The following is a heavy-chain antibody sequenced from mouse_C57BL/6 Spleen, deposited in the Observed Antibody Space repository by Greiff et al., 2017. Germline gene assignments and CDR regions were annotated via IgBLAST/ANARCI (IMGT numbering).Heavy chain of an antibody. CDR3: ARSYDYGGYYFDY. CDR2: IPPNSGST. Sequence: QVQLQQPGAELVKPGASVKLSCKASGYTFTSYWMHWVKQRPGQGLEWIGMIPPNSGSTNYNEKFKSKATLTVDKSSSTAYMQLSSLTSEDSAVYYCARSYDYGGYYFDYWGQGTTLTVSS. J-gene: IGHJ2*01. V-gene: IGHV1-64*01. D-gene: IGHD2-4*01. CDR1: GYTFTSYW.